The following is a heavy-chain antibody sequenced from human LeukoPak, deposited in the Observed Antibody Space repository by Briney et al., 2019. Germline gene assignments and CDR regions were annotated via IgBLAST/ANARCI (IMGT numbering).Heavy chain of an antibody. CDR1: GYTFTSYY. CDR3: ARDSAQEQQLGWFDP. D-gene: IGHD6-13*01. Sequence: GASVKVSCKASGYTFTSYYMHWVRQAPGQGLEWMGIINPSGGSTSYAQKFQGRVTMTRDTSTSTVYMELSSLRSEDTAVYYCARDSAQEQQLGWFDPWGQGTLVTVSS. V-gene: IGHV1-46*01. J-gene: IGHJ5*02. CDR2: INPSGGST.